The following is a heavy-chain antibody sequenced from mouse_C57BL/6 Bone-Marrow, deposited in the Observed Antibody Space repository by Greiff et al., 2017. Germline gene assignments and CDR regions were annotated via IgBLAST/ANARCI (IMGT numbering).Heavy chain of an antibody. Sequence: VQLQQSGAELVRPGSSVKLSCKASGYTFTSYWMDWVKQRPGQGLEWIGNIYPSDSETHYNQKFKDKATLTVDKSSSTAYMQLSSLTSEDSAVYYCARTAYYSNYSWFAYLAQGTLVTVSA. J-gene: IGHJ3*01. D-gene: IGHD2-5*01. CDR2: IYPSDSET. V-gene: IGHV1-61*01. CDR1: GYTFTSYW. CDR3: ARTAYYSNYSWFAY.